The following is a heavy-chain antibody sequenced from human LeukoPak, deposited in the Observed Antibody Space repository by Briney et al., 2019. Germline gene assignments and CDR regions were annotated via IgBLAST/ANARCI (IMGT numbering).Heavy chain of an antibody. CDR1: GFSFSNYG. V-gene: IGHV3-30*02. Sequence: GGSLRLSCAASGFSFSNYGMHWVRQAPGKGLEWVAFIRYDGSNGYYADSVKGRFTMSRDNSKNTLYLQMNSLRAEDTAVYYCASEYYDFWSGYYLGHYWGQGTLVTVSS. D-gene: IGHD3-3*01. CDR2: IRYDGSNG. J-gene: IGHJ4*02. CDR3: ASEYYDFWSGYYLGHY.